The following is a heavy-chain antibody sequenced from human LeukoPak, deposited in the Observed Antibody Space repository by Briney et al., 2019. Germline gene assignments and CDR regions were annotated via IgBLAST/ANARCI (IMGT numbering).Heavy chain of an antibody. CDR3: ARGSCSNIRCHDAFDI. J-gene: IGHJ3*02. Sequence: PGGSLRLSCAASGFIVSTNYMSWVRQAPGKGLGWVSVIYSGGSTYYADSVKGGFTISRDNSKNTLHLQMNSLRAEDTAVYYCARGSCSNIRCHDAFDIWGQGTMVTVSS. CDR1: GFIVSTNY. D-gene: IGHD2-2*01. CDR2: IYSGGST. V-gene: IGHV3-53*01.